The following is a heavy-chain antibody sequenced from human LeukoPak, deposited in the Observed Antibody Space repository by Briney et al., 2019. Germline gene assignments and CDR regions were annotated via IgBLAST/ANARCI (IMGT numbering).Heavy chain of an antibody. Sequence: GGSLRLSCAASGFTFSNYAMSWVRQAPGKGLEWVSGISGSGGNTYYADSVKGRFTISRDNSKNTLYLQMNSLRAEDTAVYYCAKDRGYGGYYDFWSGYFSGGPGERELYYFDYWGQGTLVTVSS. CDR3: AKDRGYGGYYDFWSGYFSGGPGERELYYFDY. J-gene: IGHJ4*02. CDR2: ISGSGGNT. D-gene: IGHD3-3*01. CDR1: GFTFSNYA. V-gene: IGHV3-23*01.